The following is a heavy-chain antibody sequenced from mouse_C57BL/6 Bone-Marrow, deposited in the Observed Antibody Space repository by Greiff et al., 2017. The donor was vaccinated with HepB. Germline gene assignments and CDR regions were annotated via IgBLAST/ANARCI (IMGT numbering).Heavy chain of an antibody. CDR1: GFTLTSYG. CDR2: IWSGGST. D-gene: IGHD2-12*01. J-gene: IGHJ1*03. V-gene: IGHV2-2*01. Sequence: QVQLKESGPGLVQPSQCLSITCTVSGFTLTSYGVHWVRQSPGKGLEWLGVIWSGGSTDYNAAFISRLSISKENSKSQVFFKMNSLQADDTAIYYCARNPIVGYFDVWGTGTTVTVSS. CDR3: ARNPIVGYFDV.